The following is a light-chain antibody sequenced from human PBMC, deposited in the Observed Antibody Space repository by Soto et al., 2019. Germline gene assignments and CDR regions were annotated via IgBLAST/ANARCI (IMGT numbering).Light chain of an antibody. V-gene: IGKV1-6*01. J-gene: IGKJ4*01. Sequence: ALQMTQSPSSLSASVGDRVTITCRASQGIRNDLGWYQQKPGKAPKLLIYAASSLQSGVPSRFSGTASGTDFTLTISSLQPEDFATYYCLQDYSYPLTFGGGTKVEI. CDR2: AAS. CDR1: QGIRND. CDR3: LQDYSYPLT.